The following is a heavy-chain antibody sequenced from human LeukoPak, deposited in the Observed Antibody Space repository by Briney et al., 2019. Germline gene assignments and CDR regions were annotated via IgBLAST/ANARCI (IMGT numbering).Heavy chain of an antibody. J-gene: IGHJ4*02. CDR1: GYTFTSYD. CDR2: MNPNSGNT. V-gene: IGHV1-8*01. D-gene: IGHD6-19*01. Sequence: ASVKVSCKXSGYTFTSYDINWVRQATGQGLEWMGWMNPNSGNTGYPQKFQGRVTMTRNTSISTAYMELSSLRSEDTAVYYCARVYSSGWYYFDYWGQGTLVTVSS. CDR3: ARVYSSGWYYFDY.